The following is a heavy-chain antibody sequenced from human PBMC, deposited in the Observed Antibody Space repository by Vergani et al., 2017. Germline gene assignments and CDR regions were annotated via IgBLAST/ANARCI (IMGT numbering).Heavy chain of an antibody. D-gene: IGHD3-16*01. J-gene: IGHJ3*02. CDR3: ARQFWVSQGVGAFET. CDR2: VFHSGTT. CDR1: GYSISRGYY. Sequence: QVQLQESGPGLVKPSETLSLTCSVSGYSISRGYYWGLIRPPPGKGLGWISTVFHSGTTYYNPSLRRCATISVGTSKNQFPLGLTTPTAADTAVYYCARQFWVSQGVGAFETWVGGTEVSVCS. V-gene: IGHV4-38-2*02.